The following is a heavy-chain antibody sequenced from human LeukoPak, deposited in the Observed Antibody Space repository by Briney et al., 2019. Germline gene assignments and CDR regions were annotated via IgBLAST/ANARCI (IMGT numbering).Heavy chain of an antibody. CDR3: ARSHLGYCSGGSCYWDAFDI. Sequence: LRLSCAASGFTVSSNYMSWIRQPPGKGLEWIGYIYHSGSTYYNPSLKSRVTISVDRSKNQFSLKLSSVTAADTAVYYCARSHLGYCSGGSCYWDAFDIWGQGTMVTVSS. V-gene: IGHV4-30-2*01. CDR1: GFTVSSNY. D-gene: IGHD2-15*01. CDR2: IYHSGST. J-gene: IGHJ3*02.